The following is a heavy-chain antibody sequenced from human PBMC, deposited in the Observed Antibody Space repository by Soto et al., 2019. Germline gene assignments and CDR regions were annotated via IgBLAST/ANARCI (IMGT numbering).Heavy chain of an antibody. V-gene: IGHV3-30-3*01. Sequence: QVQLVESGGGVVQPGRSLRLSCAASGFTFSSYAMHWVRQAPGKGLEWVAVISYDGSNKYYADSVKGRFTISRDNSKNTLYLQMNSLRAEATSVYDCAGEGQWLGESFDYWGQGTMVTVSS. CDR1: GFTFSSYA. D-gene: IGHD6-19*01. CDR3: AGEGQWLGESFDY. J-gene: IGHJ4*02. CDR2: ISYDGSNK.